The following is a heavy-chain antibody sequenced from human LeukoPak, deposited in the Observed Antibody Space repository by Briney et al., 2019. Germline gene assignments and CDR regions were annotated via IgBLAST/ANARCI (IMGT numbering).Heavy chain of an antibody. CDR3: ARDVGRIRALRY. Sequence: GGSLRLSCAASGFIFSSYAMHWVRQAPGKGLEWVAVISYDGSNKYCADSVKGRFTISRDNSKNTLYLQMNSLRAEDTAVYYCARDVGRIRALRYWGQGTLVTVSS. CDR1: GFIFSSYA. J-gene: IGHJ4*02. V-gene: IGHV3-30-3*01. CDR2: ISYDGSNK. D-gene: IGHD2/OR15-2a*01.